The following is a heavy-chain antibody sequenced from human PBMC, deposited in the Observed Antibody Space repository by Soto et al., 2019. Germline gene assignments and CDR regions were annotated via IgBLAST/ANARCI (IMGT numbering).Heavy chain of an antibody. CDR1: GGSISSYY. Sequence: QVQLQESGPGLVKPSETLSLTCTVSGGSISSYYWSWIRQPPGKGLEWIGYIYYSGSTNYNPSLKSRVTISVDTSKNQFSLKLSSVTAADTAVYYCARESWRGYCSGGSCPTRKYYYYGMDVWGQGTTVTVSS. J-gene: IGHJ6*02. CDR2: IYYSGST. D-gene: IGHD2-15*01. CDR3: ARESWRGYCSGGSCPTRKYYYYGMDV. V-gene: IGHV4-59*01.